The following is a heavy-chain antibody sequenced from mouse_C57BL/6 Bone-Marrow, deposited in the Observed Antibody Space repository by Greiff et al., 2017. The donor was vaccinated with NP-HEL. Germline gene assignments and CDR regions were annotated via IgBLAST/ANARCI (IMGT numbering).Heavy chain of an antibody. CDR3: AKQAYYYGSSPFDY. V-gene: IGHV1-75*01. D-gene: IGHD1-1*01. CDR2: IFPGSGST. Sequence: QVQLQQSGPELVKPGASVKISCKASGYTFTDYYINWVKQRPGQGLEWIGWIFPGSGSTYYNEKFKGKATLTVDKSSSTAYMLLSSLTSEDSAVYFCAKQAYYYGSSPFDYWGQGTTLTVSS. CDR1: GYTFTDYY. J-gene: IGHJ2*01.